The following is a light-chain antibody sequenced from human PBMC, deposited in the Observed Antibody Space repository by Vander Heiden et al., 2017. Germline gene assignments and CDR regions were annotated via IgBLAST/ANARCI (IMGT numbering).Light chain of an antibody. CDR2: GAS. CDR1: QSVSSN. CDR3: QQYNNWPPTIT. J-gene: IGKJ5*01. Sequence: EIVITQPPSTLSVSPGETATLSCRASQSVSSNLAWYQQKPGQAPRLLIYGASTRATGIPARFSGSGSGTEFTLTISSLQSEDFAVYYCQQYNNWPPTITFGQGTRLEIK. V-gene: IGKV3-15*01.